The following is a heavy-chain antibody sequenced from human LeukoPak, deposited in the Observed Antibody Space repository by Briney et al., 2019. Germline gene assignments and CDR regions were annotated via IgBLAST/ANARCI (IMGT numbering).Heavy chain of an antibody. CDR3: ARGSSFDGYCSAGACDAGYYDA. CDR2: INHRGSS. V-gene: IGHV4-34*01. D-gene: IGHD2-15*01. CDR1: GESFSAYF. J-gene: IGHJ5*02. Sequence: PSETLSLTCAVYGESFSAYFWNWIRQAPGKPLEYIGEINHRGSSHYNPSLKTRVTLSVDTSKNQFSLRLTSVTAADTAVYFCARGSSFDGYCSAGACDAGYYDAWGQGTPATVSS.